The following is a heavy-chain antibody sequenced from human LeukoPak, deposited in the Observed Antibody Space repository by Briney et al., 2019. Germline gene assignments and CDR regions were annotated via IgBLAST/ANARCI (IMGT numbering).Heavy chain of an antibody. J-gene: IGHJ5*02. CDR3: ARGPSAIYPDWFDP. D-gene: IGHD2-2*02. Sequence: PGGSLRLSCAASGFTFSSYWMHWVRQAPGKGLVWVSRINSDGSSTSYADSVKGRFTISRDSAKNTLYLQMNCLRAEDTAVYYCARGPSAIYPDWFDPWGQGTLVTVSS. CDR2: INSDGSST. CDR1: GFTFSSYW. V-gene: IGHV3-74*01.